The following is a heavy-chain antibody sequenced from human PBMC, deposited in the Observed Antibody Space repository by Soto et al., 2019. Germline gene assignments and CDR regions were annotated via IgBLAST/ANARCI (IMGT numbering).Heavy chain of an antibody. CDR2: ISAYNGIT. CDR3: ARGGFSGIWYRNYYYYVMDL. Sequence: ASVKVSCKASGYTFTSYGISWVRQAPGQGLEWMGWISAYNGITNYAQKLQGRVTMTTDTSTSTAYMELRSLRSDDTAVYYCARGGFSGIWYRNYYYYVMDLWGQGTTVTVS. D-gene: IGHD6-13*01. CDR1: GYTFTSYG. V-gene: IGHV1-18*01. J-gene: IGHJ6*02.